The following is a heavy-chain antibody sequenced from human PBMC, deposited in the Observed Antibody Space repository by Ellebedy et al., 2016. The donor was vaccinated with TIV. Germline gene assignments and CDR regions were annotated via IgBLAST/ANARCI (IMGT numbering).Heavy chain of an antibody. V-gene: IGHV3-66*01. Sequence: GESLKISCAASGFTVSSNYMSWVRQAPGKGLEWVSVIYSGGSTYYADSVKGRFTISRDNSKNTLYLQMNSLRAEDTAVYYCARGSGWIIDYWGQGTLVTVSS. CDR2: IYSGGST. CDR1: GFTVSSNY. CDR3: ARGSGWIIDY. D-gene: IGHD6-19*01. J-gene: IGHJ4*02.